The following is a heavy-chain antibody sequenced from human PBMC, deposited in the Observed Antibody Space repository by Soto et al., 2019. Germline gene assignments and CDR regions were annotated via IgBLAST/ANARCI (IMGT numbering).Heavy chain of an antibody. CDR2: IYHSGST. CDR3: ARERIWFGESDYYYDY. CDR1: GGSISSGGYS. Sequence: SETLSLTCAVSGGSISSGGYSWSWIRQPPGRGLEWIGYIYHSGSTYYNPSLKSRVTISVDRSKNQFSLKLSSVTAADTVVYYCARERIWFGESDYYYDYWGQGALVTVSS. V-gene: IGHV4-30-2*01. J-gene: IGHJ4*02. D-gene: IGHD3-10*01.